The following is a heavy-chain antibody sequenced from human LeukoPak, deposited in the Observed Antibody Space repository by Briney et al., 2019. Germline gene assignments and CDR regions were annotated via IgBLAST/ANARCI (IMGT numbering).Heavy chain of an antibody. V-gene: IGHV3-21*01. J-gene: IGHJ4*02. CDR3: ASTYYDFWSGYSVGHFDY. CDR2: ISSSSSYI. Sequence: PGGSLRLSCAASGFTFSSYSMNWVRQAPGKGLEWVSSISSSSSYIYYADSVKGRFTISRDNAKNSLYLQMNSLRAEDTAVYYCASTYYDFWSGYSVGHFDYWGQGTLVTVSS. CDR1: GFTFSSYS. D-gene: IGHD3-3*01.